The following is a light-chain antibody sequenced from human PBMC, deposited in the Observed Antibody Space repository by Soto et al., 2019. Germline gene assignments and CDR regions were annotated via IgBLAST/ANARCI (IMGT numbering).Light chain of an antibody. CDR1: QSVNNNY. Sequence: EVVLTQSPGTLSLSPGERATLSCRASQSVNNNYLAWYQQKPGQAPRLLIYGASSRATGIPDRFSGSGSGTDFTLSISRLEPEDFAVYYCHQYGSSWWTFGQGTKVEIK. CDR3: HQYGSSWWT. CDR2: GAS. V-gene: IGKV3-20*01. J-gene: IGKJ1*01.